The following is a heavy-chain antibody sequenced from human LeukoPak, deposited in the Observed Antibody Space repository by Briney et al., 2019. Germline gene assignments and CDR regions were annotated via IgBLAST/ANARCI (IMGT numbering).Heavy chain of an antibody. Sequence: SETLSLTCAVYGGSFSGYYWGWIRQPPGKGLEWIGEINHSGSTNYNPSLKSRVTISVDTSKNQFSLKLSSVTAADTAVYYCARGTLIAAAGTDYFDYWGQGTLVTVSS. V-gene: IGHV4-34*01. J-gene: IGHJ4*02. CDR3: ARGTLIAAAGTDYFDY. CDR2: INHSGST. D-gene: IGHD6-13*01. CDR1: GGSFSGYY.